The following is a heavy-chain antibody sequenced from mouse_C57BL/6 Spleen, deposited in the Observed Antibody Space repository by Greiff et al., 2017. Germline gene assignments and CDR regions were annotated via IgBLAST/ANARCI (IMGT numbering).Heavy chain of an antibody. CDR3: ARPGSSYLAY. CDR1: GFTFSDSG. J-gene: IGHJ3*01. D-gene: IGHD1-1*01. CDR2: ISSGSSTI. V-gene: IGHV5-17*01. Sequence: EVQRVESGGGLVKPGGSLKLSCAASGFTFSDSGMHWVRQAPEKGLEWVAYISSGSSTIYYADTVKGRFTISRDNAKNTLFLQMTSLRSEDTAMYYCARPGSSYLAYWGQGTLVTVSA.